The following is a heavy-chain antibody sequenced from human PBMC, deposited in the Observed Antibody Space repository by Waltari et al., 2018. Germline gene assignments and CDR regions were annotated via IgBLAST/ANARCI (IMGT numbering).Heavy chain of an antibody. Sequence: EVRLVESGGGSVQPGESLRLSCVVSGFTFDNFWMHWVRQVPGKGLMWFLRSIPDGTDTTYADSVKGRFTMPRDNSRNTLYLEMTGLRVDDSAVYYCARGPFSYSSGTQSHWGRGALVTVSS. CDR3: ARGPFSYSSGTQSH. J-gene: IGHJ4*02. D-gene: IGHD1-7*01. V-gene: IGHV3-74*01. CDR1: GFTFDNFW. CDR2: SIPDGTDT.